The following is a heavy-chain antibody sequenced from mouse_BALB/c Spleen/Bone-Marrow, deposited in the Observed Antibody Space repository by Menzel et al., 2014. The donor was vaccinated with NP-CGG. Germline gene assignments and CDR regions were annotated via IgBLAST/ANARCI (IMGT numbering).Heavy chain of an antibody. CDR3: ARFSYYGRFAY. Sequence: EVKLLESGGGLVQPGVSLKLSCAASGFDFSRYWMSWVGKASGKGLEWIGEINPDSSTINYTPSLKDKFIISRDNAKNTLYRQMSKVRSEDTALYYCARFSYYGRFAYWGQRTLVTVSA. CDR2: INPDSSTI. D-gene: IGHD1-1*01. J-gene: IGHJ3*01. CDR1: GFDFSRYW. V-gene: IGHV4-1*02.